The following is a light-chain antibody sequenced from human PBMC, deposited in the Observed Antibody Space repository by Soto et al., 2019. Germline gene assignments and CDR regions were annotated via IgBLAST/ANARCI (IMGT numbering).Light chain of an antibody. CDR2: DAS. Sequence: DIQMTQSPSTLSGSVGDRVTITCRASQTISTWLAWYQQKPGKAPKVLIYDASTLESGVPSRFSGSGSGTDFTLTISSLQPDDFATYYCQQYNSYWTFAQGTKV. CDR1: QTISTW. CDR3: QQYNSYWT. J-gene: IGKJ1*01. V-gene: IGKV1-5*01.